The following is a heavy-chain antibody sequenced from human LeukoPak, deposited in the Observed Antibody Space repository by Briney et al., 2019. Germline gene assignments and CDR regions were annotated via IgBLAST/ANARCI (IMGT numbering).Heavy chain of an antibody. J-gene: IGHJ4*02. Sequence: GASVKVSCKASGYTFTGYYMHWVRQAPGQGLEWMGWINPNSGGTNYAQKFQGRVTMTRDTSISTAYMELSRLRSDDTAVYYCARAIPSSSWFRRRDHSNFPFDYWGQGTLVTVSS. D-gene: IGHD6-13*01. CDR1: GYTFTGYY. CDR2: INPNSGGT. V-gene: IGHV1-2*02. CDR3: ARAIPSSSWFRRRDHSNFPFDY.